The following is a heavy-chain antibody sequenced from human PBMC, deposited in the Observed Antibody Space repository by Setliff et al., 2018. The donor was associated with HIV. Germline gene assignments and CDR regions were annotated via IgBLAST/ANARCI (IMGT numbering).Heavy chain of an antibody. CDR1: GGSIRSSSSY. CDR2: IYYSGST. V-gene: IGHV4-39*01. D-gene: IGHD3-22*01. J-gene: IGHJ4*02. Sequence: SETLSLTCTVSGGSIRSSSSYWGWIRQPPGKGLEWIGIIYYSGSTYYKPSLKSRVTISVDTSKNQFSLKLSSVTAADTSVYYCASGYQYDSSGYYYVTPIDYWGQGTLVTVSS. CDR3: ASGYQYDSSGYYYVTPIDY.